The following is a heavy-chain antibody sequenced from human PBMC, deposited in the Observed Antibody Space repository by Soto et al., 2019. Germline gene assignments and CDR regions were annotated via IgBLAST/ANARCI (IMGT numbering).Heavy chain of an antibody. J-gene: IGHJ4*02. CDR3: ARRRAAAGTLTFDY. CDR1: GFIFTGDN. D-gene: IGHD6-13*01. Sequence: GGSLRLSCAASGFIFTGDNMNWGRQAPGKGLEWVSSISSGSSYIYYADSVKGRFTISRDNAKNSLYLQMTTLRAEDTALYYCARRRAAAGTLTFDYWGQGTRVTVSS. V-gene: IGHV3-21*01. CDR2: ISSGSSYI.